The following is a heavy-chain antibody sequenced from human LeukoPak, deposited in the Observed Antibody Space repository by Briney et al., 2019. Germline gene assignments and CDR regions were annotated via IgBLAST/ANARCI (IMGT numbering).Heavy chain of an antibody. Sequence: GGSLRLSCAAFGFTFSSYGMHWVRQTPGKGLEWVAFIRHDGSYQQYADSVKGRFTVTRDNSKDMVYLQMNSLRTEDTAVYYCAKNRDSSDYPRDFDFWGQGTLVTVSS. CDR3: AKNRDSSDYPRDFDF. CDR2: IRHDGSYQ. J-gene: IGHJ4*02. D-gene: IGHD3-22*01. CDR1: GFTFSSYG. V-gene: IGHV3-30*02.